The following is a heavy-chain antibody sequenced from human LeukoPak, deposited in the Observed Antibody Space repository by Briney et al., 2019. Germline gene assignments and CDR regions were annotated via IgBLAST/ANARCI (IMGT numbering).Heavy chain of an antibody. CDR2: ISYDGSDK. CDR3: ARDRVGVYCSGGNCQSPYYYYDMDV. V-gene: IGHV3-30*09. Sequence: HPGGSLRLSCAASGFTFTTYPMHWVRQAPGKGLEWVASISYDGSDKRFPDSVRGRFAISRDNSKNTLYLQMNSLRPEDTSVYFCARDRVGVYCSGGNCQSPYYYYDMDVWGQGTTVTVSS. CDR1: GFTFTTYP. D-gene: IGHD2-15*01. J-gene: IGHJ6*02.